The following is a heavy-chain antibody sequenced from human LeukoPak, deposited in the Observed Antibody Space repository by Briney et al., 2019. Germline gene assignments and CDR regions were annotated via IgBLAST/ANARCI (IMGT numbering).Heavy chain of an antibody. Sequence: SETLSLTCTVSGGSISSYSWSWIRQPAGKGLEWIGRIYTSGSTNYNPSLKSRVTMSVDTSKNQFSLKLSSVTAADTAVYYCARQHSSGWYTFDYWGQGTLVTVSS. D-gene: IGHD6-19*01. V-gene: IGHV4-4*07. CDR3: ARQHSSGWYTFDY. J-gene: IGHJ4*02. CDR2: IYTSGST. CDR1: GGSISSYS.